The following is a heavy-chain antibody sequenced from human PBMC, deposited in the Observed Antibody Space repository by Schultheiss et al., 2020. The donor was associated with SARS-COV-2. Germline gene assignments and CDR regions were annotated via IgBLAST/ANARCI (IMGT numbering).Heavy chain of an antibody. Sequence: GGSLRLSCAASGFTFSDYYMSWIRQAPGKGLEWVSYISSSGSTIYYADSVKGRFTISRDNAKNSLYLQMNSLRAEDTAVYYCARLGQYSSSADYYYYGMDVWGQGTTVTVSS. V-gene: IGHV3-11*01. CDR2: ISSSGSTI. D-gene: IGHD6-6*01. CDR1: GFTFSDYY. J-gene: IGHJ6*02. CDR3: ARLGQYSSSADYYYYGMDV.